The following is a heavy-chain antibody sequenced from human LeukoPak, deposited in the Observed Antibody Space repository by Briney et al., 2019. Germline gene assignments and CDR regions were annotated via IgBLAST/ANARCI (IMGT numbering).Heavy chain of an antibody. Sequence: PGRSLRLSCAASGFTFSSYGMHWVRQAPGKGLEWVAVISYDGSNKYYADSVKGRFTISRDNSKNTLYLQMNSLRAEDTAVYYCAKQHIVVVTAITYYYYGMDVCGQGTRSPSP. D-gene: IGHD2-21*02. J-gene: IGHJ6*02. CDR1: GFTFSSYG. CDR2: ISYDGSNK. V-gene: IGHV3-30*18. CDR3: AKQHIVVVTAITYYYYGMDV.